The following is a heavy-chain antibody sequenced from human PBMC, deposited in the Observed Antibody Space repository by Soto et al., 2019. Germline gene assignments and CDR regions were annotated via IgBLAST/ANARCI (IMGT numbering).Heavy chain of an antibody. V-gene: IGHV3-23*01. J-gene: IGHJ4*02. CDR1: GFTFSSYA. D-gene: IGHD6-19*01. CDR3: AKVRWALIAVAGFDY. Sequence: EVQLLESGGGLVQPGGSLRLSCAASGFTFSSYAMSWVRQAPVKGLEWVSALSGSGGSTYYADSVKGRFTISRDNSKNNLYLQMNSLRAEDTAVYYCAKVRWALIAVAGFDYWGQGTLVTVSS. CDR2: LSGSGGST.